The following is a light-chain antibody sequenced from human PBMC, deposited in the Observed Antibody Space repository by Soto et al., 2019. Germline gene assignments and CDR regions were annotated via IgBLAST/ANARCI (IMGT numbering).Light chain of an antibody. CDR3: MQALQTPYT. CDR2: LGS. Sequence: DLVMTQSPLSLPVTPGEPAPISCRSSQSLLHSNGYNYLDWYLQKPGQSPQLLIYLGSNRASGVPDRFRGSGSGTDFTLKISRVEAGDVGVYYCMQALQTPYTFGQGTKLEIK. CDR1: QSLLHSNGYNY. V-gene: IGKV2-28*01. J-gene: IGKJ2*01.